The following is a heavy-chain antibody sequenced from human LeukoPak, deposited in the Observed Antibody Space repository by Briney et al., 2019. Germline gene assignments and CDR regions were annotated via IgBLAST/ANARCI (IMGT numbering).Heavy chain of an antibody. V-gene: IGHV4-59*01. CDR1: GGSIGTNY. D-gene: IGHD2-21*02. CDR3: ASSRGVVTAYDI. J-gene: IGHJ3*02. Sequence: SETLSLTCTVSGGSIGTNYWNWLRQPPGRGLEWLGYICYTGSTSYNPSLKSRVTMSVDTSKNLFSLKLTSVTAADTAVYYCASSRGVVTAYDIWGQGTMVTVSS. CDR2: ICYTGST.